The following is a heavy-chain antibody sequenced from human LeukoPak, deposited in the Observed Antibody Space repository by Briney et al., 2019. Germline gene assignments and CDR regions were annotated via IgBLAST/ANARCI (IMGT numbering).Heavy chain of an antibody. CDR1: GYTFTSYD. D-gene: IGHD3-22*01. V-gene: IGHV1-8*01. CDR3: ARVKLRYYDSSGYDYYYYYGMDV. CDR2: MNPNSGNT. J-gene: IGHJ6*02. Sequence: ASVKVSCKASGYTFTSYDINWVRQATGRGLEWMGWMNPNSGNTGYAQKFQGRVTMTRNTSISTAYMELSSLRSEDTAVYYCARVKLRYYDSSGYDYYYYYGMDVWGQGTTVTVSS.